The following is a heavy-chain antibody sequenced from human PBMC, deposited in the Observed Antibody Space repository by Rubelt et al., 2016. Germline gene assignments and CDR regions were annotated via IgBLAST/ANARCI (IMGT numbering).Heavy chain of an antibody. Sequence: EVQLVESGGGLVKPGGSLRLSCAASGFTFSSYSMNWVRQAPGKGLEWVSSISSSSIYYAVSVKGRFTISRDNAKNSLYLQMNSLRAEYTAVYYCARGIQLVPDDYWGQGTLVTVSS. CDR3: ARGIQLVPDDY. CDR1: GFTFSSYS. J-gene: IGHJ4*02. CDR2: ISSSSI. V-gene: IGHV3-21*01. D-gene: IGHD5-18*01.